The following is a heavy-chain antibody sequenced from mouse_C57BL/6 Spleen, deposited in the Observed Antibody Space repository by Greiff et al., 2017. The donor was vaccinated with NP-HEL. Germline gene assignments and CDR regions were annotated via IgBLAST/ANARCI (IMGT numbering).Heavy chain of an antibody. Sequence: EVKVVESGGGLVKPGGSLKLSCAASGFTFSSYAMSWVRQTPEKRLEWVATISDGGSYTYYPDNVKGRFTISRDNAKNNLYLQMSHLTSEDTAMYYCARYDYDEDFDYWGQGTTLTVSS. CDR3: ARYDYDEDFDY. D-gene: IGHD2-4*01. V-gene: IGHV5-4*03. J-gene: IGHJ2*01. CDR1: GFTFSSYA. CDR2: ISDGGSYT.